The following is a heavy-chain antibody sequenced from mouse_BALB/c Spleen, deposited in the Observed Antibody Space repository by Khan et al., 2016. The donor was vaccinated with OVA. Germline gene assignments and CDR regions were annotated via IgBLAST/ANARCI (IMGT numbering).Heavy chain of an antibody. V-gene: IGHV1-7*01. CDR3: ARGGYGSFAY. Sequence: VQLLETGAELAKPGASVKMSCKASGYTFTDYWIHWVKKRPGQGLEWIGYINPSTGYTEYNHKFKDKATLTADKSSSTAYMQLSSLTSGDSAVYYCARGGYGSFAYWGQGTLVTVSA. CDR2: INPSTGYT. J-gene: IGHJ3*01. D-gene: IGHD2-2*01. CDR1: GYTFTDYW.